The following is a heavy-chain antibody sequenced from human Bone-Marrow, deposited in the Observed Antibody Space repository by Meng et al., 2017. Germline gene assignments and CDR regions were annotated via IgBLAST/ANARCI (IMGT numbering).Heavy chain of an antibody. CDR3: ARGPTTMAHDFDY. CDR2: INHSGST. Sequence: SETLSLTCVVSGGSFSDYYWSWIRQPPGKGLEWIGEINHSGSTNYNLSLGSRATISVDTSQNNLSLKLSSVTAADSAVYYCARGPTTMAHDFDYWGQGTLVTVSS. CDR1: GGSFSDYY. D-gene: IGHD4-11*01. J-gene: IGHJ4*02. V-gene: IGHV4-34*01.